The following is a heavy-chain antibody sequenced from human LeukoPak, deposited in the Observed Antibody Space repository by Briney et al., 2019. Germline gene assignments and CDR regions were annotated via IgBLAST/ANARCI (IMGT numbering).Heavy chain of an antibody. CDR1: VFTFGDYA. CDR2: IRSKAYGGTT. CDR3: TRDPGYCSGGSCYV. J-gene: IGHJ4*02. V-gene: IGHV3-49*03. Sequence: GGSLRLSCTASVFTFGDYAMCWFRQAPGKGLEWVGFIRSKAYGGTTEYAASVKGRFTISRDDSKSIAYLQMNSLKTEDTAVYYCTRDPGYCSGGSCYVGGQGTLVTVSS. D-gene: IGHD2-15*01.